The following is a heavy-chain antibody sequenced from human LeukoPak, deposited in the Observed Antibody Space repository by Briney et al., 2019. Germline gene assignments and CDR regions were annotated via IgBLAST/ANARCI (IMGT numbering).Heavy chain of an antibody. V-gene: IGHV3-30*18. D-gene: IGHD3-9*01. Sequence: GGSLRLSCAASGFTFSSYGMHWVRQAPGKGLEWVAVISNDGNNKYYADSVKGRFTISRDNSKNTLYLQMNNLRAEDTAVYFCAKDCYILTGYYPTSYFDYWGQGTLVTVSS. CDR2: ISNDGNNK. CDR3: AKDCYILTGYYPTSYFDY. J-gene: IGHJ4*02. CDR1: GFTFSSYG.